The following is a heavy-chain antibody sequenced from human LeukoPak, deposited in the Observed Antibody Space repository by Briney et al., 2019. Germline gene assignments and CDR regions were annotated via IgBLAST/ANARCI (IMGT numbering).Heavy chain of an antibody. D-gene: IGHD3-22*01. CDR3: ATVPYYYDSSGYPWFDP. V-gene: IGHV1-24*01. J-gene: IGHJ5*02. CDR2: FDPEDGET. Sequence: ASVKASCKVSGYTLTELSVHWVRQAPGKGLEWMGGFDPEDGETIYAQKFQGRVTMTEDTSTDTAYMELSSLRSEDTAVYYCATVPYYYDSSGYPWFDPWGQGTLVTVSS. CDR1: GYTLTELS.